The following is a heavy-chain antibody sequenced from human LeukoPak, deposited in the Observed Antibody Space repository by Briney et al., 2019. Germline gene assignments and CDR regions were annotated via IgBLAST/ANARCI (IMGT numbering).Heavy chain of an antibody. J-gene: IGHJ6*03. D-gene: IGHD3-3*01. CDR2: INHSGST. V-gene: IGHV4-34*01. CDR1: GGSFSGYY. CDR3: ARVRITIFGVVIKYYYYYMDV. Sequence: SETLSLTCAVYGGSFSGYYWTWIRQPPGKGLEWIGEINHSGSTNYNPSLKSRVTISVDTSKNQFSLKLSSVTAADTAVYYCARVRITIFGVVIKYYYYYMDVWGKGTTVTVSS.